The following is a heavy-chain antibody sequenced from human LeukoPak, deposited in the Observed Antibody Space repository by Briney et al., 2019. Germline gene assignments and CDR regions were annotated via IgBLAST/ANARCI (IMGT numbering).Heavy chain of an antibody. D-gene: IGHD6-19*01. V-gene: IGHV3-74*01. CDR1: GFTFSSYW. Sequence: PGGSLRLSCAASGFTFSSYWMHWVRQAPGKGLVWVSRINSDGSSTIYADSVKGRFTISRDNAKNTLYLQMNSLRAEDTAVYYCARAGIAVAGFKDYNYYMAVWGNGTTVTVSS. J-gene: IGHJ6*03. CDR2: INSDGSST. CDR3: ARAGIAVAGFKDYNYYMAV.